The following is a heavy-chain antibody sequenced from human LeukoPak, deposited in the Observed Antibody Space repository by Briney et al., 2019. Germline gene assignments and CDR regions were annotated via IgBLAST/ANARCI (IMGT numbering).Heavy chain of an antibody. CDR1: GGSISSSSYY. V-gene: IGHV4-39*01. CDR3: ATQSINYGSGSYHNLPTN. CDR2: IYYSGST. D-gene: IGHD3-10*01. Sequence: SETLSLTCTVSGGSISSSSYYWGWIRQPPGKGLEWIGSIYYSGSTYYNPSLKSRVTISVDTSKNQFSLKLSSVTAADTAVYYCATQSINYGSGSYHNLPTNWGQGTLVTVSS. J-gene: IGHJ4*02.